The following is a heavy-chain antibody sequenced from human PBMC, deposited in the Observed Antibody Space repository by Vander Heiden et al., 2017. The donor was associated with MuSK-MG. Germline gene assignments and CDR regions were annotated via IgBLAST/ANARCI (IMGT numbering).Heavy chain of an antibody. CDR2: SYYSGST. D-gene: IGHD4-17*01. CDR3: ARVGDYGDYFDY. Sequence: QVQLQESGPGLVKPSETLSLSCTGSGCSISSYYWCWIRPPPGKGLEWIGYSYYSGSTNYNPSLKSRVTISVDTSKNQFTLKLSSVTAADTAVYYCARVGDYGDYFDYWGQGTLVTVSS. J-gene: IGHJ4*02. V-gene: IGHV4-59*01. CDR1: GCSISSYY.